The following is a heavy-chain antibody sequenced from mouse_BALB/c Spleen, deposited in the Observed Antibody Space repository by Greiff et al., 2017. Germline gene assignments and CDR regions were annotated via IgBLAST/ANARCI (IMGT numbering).Heavy chain of an antibody. CDR2: ISYSGST. CDR3: ARNYGNNAMDY. V-gene: IGHV3-2*02. D-gene: IGHD2-1*01. J-gene: IGHJ4*01. Sequence: EVQGVESGPGLVKPSQSLSLTCTVTGYSITSDYAWNWIRQFPGNKLEWMGYISYSGSTSYNPSLKSRISITRDTSKNQFFLQLNSVTTEDTATYYCARNYGNNAMDYWGQGTSGTVSS. CDR1: GYSITSDYA.